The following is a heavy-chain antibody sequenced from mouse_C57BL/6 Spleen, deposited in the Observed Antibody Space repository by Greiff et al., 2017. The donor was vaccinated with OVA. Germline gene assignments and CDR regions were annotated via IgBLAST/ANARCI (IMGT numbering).Heavy chain of an antibody. CDR2: INPNNGGT. CDR1: GYTFTDYY. CDR3: ARRDGSSYEYFDY. V-gene: IGHV1-26*01. J-gene: IGHJ2*01. D-gene: IGHD1-1*01. Sequence: VQLQQSGPELVKPGASVKISCKASGYTFTDYYMNWVKQSHGKSLEWIGDINPNNGGTSYNQKFKGKATLTVDKSSSTAYMELRSLTSEDSAVYYCARRDGSSYEYFDYWGQGTTLTVSS.